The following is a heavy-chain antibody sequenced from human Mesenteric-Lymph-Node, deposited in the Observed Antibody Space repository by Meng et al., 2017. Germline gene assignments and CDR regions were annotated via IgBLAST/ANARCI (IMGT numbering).Heavy chain of an antibody. V-gene: IGHV1-18*01. J-gene: IGHJ4*02. Sequence: QVQLVQSGAEVKKPGASVKVFCNASGYTFTSSGISWVRQAPGQGLEWMGWISAYNGNTNYAQKLQGRVTMTTDTSTSTAYMELRSLRSDDTAVYYCARGGPNDFWSGYLDYWGQGTLVTVSS. D-gene: IGHD3-3*01. CDR1: GYTFTSSG. CDR2: ISAYNGNT. CDR3: ARGGPNDFWSGYLDY.